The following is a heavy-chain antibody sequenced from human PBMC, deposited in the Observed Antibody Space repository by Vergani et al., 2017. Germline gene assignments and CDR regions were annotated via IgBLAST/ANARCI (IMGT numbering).Heavy chain of an antibody. V-gene: IGHV1-69*01. Sequence: QVQLVQSGAEVKKPGSSVKVSCKASGGTFSSYAISWVRQAPGQGLEWMGGIIPIFGTANYAQKFQGRVTITADESTSTAYMELSSLRSEYTAVYYCARDRVAIVVVPAAIEYTLWDWGQGTLVTVSS. CDR2: IIPIFGTA. CDR3: ARDRVAIVVVPAAIEYTLWD. J-gene: IGHJ4*02. D-gene: IGHD2-2*01. CDR1: GGTFSSYA.